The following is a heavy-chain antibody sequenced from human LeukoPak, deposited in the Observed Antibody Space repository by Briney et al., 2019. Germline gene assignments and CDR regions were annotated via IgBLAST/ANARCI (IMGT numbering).Heavy chain of an antibody. V-gene: IGHV4-59*06. Sequence: TGGSLRLSCAASGFTVSSNYMGWVRQAPGKGLEWIGYIYYSGSTYYNPSLKSRVTISVDTSKNQFSLKLSSVTAADTAVYYCARVRGTTLDYWGQGTLVTVSS. J-gene: IGHJ4*02. D-gene: IGHD1-1*01. CDR3: ARVRGTTLDY. CDR2: IYYSGST. CDR1: GFTVSSNY.